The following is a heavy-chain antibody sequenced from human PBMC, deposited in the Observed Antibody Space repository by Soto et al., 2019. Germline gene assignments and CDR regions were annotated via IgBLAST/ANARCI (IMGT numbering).Heavy chain of an antibody. V-gene: IGHV1-3*01. CDR1: GYTFTTYA. D-gene: IGHD1-26*01. J-gene: IGHJ4*02. Sequence: ASVKVSCKASGYTFTTYAIHWVRQAPGQRLEWMGWINAGNGNTKYSQKFQGRVTITRDTSASTAYMELSSLRSEDTAVYYCARMGSAFYWYYWGQGTLVTVSS. CDR3: ARMGSAFYWYY. CDR2: INAGNGNT.